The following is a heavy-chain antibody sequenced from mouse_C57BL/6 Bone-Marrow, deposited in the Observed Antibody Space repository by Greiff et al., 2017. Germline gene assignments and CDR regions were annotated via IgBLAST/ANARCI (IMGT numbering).Heavy chain of an antibody. Sequence: HIYWDDDKRYNPSLKSRPTISKDTSRNQVFFKITRVETADTATYYCAGREAGGYAVDYWGQGTSVTVSS. J-gene: IGHJ4*01. V-gene: IGHV8-12*01. CDR2: IYWDDDK. D-gene: IGHD3-2*02. CDR3: AGREAGGYAVDY.